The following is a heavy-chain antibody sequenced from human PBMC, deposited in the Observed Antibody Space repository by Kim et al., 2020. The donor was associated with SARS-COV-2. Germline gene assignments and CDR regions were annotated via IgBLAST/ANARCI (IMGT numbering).Heavy chain of an antibody. J-gene: IGHJ4*02. D-gene: IGHD3-10*01. CDR1: GGSFSGYY. V-gene: IGHV4-34*01. CDR2: INHSGST. CDR3: ATRPLPRGVRGVQ. Sequence: SETLSLTCAVYGGSFSGYYWSWIRQPPGKGLEWIGEINHSGSTNYNPSLKSRVTISVDTSKNQFSLKLSSVTAADTAVYYCATRPLPRGVRGVQWGQGTLVTVSS.